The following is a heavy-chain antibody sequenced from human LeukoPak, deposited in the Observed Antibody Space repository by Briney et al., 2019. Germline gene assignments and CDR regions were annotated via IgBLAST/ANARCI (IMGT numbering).Heavy chain of an antibody. CDR3: GKTDIYFNPIDY. CDR1: GVSISSSEW. V-gene: IGHV4-4*02. Sequence: PSETLSLTCAVSGVSISSSEWWIWVRQPPGQGLEWIGEIHRAGRTRYNPSLKSRVTISMDYSKNQFSLRLTSVTAADTAIYYCGKTDIYFNPIDYWGPGSLVTASS. CDR2: IHRAGRT. D-gene: IGHD3-9*01. J-gene: IGHJ4*02.